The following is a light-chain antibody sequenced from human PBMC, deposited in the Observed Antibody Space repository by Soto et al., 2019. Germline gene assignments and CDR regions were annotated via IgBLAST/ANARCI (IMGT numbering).Light chain of an antibody. CDR2: DDS. CDR1: NVGSKS. CDR3: QVWDDSTDHIYV. V-gene: IGLV3-21*02. Sequence: SYELPQPPSESVAPGQTAKITCGGNNVGSKSVHWYQQKSGQAPVVVVYDDSDRPSGVPERFSGSNSGNTATLTMDRVEDGDDADYYCQVWDDSTDHIYVFGTGTRSP. J-gene: IGLJ1*01.